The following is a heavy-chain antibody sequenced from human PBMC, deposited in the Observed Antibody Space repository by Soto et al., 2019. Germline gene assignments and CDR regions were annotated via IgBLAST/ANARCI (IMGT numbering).Heavy chain of an antibody. CDR1: GFTFSSYA. CDR3: AKDQSPRYDSSGYYWY. Sequence: PGGSLRLSCAASGFTFSSYAMSWVRQAPGKGLEWVSAISGSGGSTYYADSVKGRFTISRDNSKNTLYLQMNSLRAEDTAVYYCAKDQSPRYDSSGYYWYWGQGTLVTVSS. D-gene: IGHD3-22*01. V-gene: IGHV3-23*01. J-gene: IGHJ4*02. CDR2: ISGSGGST.